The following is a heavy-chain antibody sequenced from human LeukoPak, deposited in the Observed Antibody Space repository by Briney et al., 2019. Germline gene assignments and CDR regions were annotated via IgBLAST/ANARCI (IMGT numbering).Heavy chain of an antibody. D-gene: IGHD6-19*01. Sequence: ASVKVSCKASGYTFTSYEISWVRQAPGQGLEWMAWISAYNGNTNYAQNLQGRVTMTTDTSTSTAYMELRSLRSDDTAVYYCARHSSGWSFYFDYWGQEPWSPSPQ. V-gene: IGHV1-18*01. J-gene: IGHJ4*01. CDR2: ISAYNGNT. CDR3: ARHSSGWSFYFDY. CDR1: GYTFTSYE.